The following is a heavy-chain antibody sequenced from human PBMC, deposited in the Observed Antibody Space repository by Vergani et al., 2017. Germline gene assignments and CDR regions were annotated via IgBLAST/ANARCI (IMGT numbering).Heavy chain of an antibody. CDR1: GGSISAGDYF. CDR2: LSASSNA. Sequence: QVQLQASGPGRVKPSQTLSLTCTMSGGSISAGDYFWNWIRQPAGKGLEWFGPLSASSNASHRPSLNTRVSMSVDTSKNQFSLTVTSVTAADTDIYFRARRSGGYYSGGKAHTHRKAFDVWGDGTVVTVSS. J-gene: IGHJ3*01. CDR3: ARRSGGYYSGGKAHTHRKAFDV. V-gene: IGHV4-61*02. D-gene: IGHD2-15*01.